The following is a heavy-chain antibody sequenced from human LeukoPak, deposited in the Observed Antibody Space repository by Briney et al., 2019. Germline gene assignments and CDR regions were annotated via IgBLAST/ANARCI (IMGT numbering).Heavy chain of an antibody. Sequence: SETLSLTCAVYGGSFSGYYWSWIRQPPGKGLGWIGEINHSGSTNYNPSLKSRVTISVDTSKNQFSLKLSSVTAADTAVYYCARDSIVVVPAAIYYYGPGWFDPWGQGTLVTVSS. V-gene: IGHV4-34*01. D-gene: IGHD2-2*01. CDR1: GGSFSGYY. CDR3: ARDSIVVVPAAIYYYGPGWFDP. CDR2: INHSGST. J-gene: IGHJ5*02.